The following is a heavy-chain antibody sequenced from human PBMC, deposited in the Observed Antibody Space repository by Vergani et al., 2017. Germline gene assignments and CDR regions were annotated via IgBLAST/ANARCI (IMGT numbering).Heavy chain of an antibody. CDR3: ARGMVTAITRDDAFDI. V-gene: IGHV1-2*02. J-gene: IGHJ3*02. CDR1: GYTFTGYY. D-gene: IGHD2-21*02. Sequence: VPLVQSGAEVKKPGASVKVSCKASGYTFTGYYMHWVRQAPGQGLEWMGWINPNSGGTNYAQKFQGRVTMTRDTSISTAYMELSRLRSDATAVYYCARGMVTAITRDDAFDIWGQGTMVTVSS. CDR2: INPNSGGT.